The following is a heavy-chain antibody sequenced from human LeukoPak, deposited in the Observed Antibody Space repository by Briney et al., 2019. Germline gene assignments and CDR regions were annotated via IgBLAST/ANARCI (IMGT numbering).Heavy chain of an antibody. D-gene: IGHD2-2*01. CDR1: GFTFSAYG. Sequence: GGSLRLSCAASGFTFSAYGMRWVRQAPGKGLEWVSTISGSGGSTYYADSVKGRFTISRDNSKNTLYLQINSLRAEDTAVYYCAKGCCSSTNCPFDYRGQGTLVIVSS. V-gene: IGHV3-23*01. CDR2: ISGSGGST. CDR3: AKGCCSSTNCPFDY. J-gene: IGHJ4*02.